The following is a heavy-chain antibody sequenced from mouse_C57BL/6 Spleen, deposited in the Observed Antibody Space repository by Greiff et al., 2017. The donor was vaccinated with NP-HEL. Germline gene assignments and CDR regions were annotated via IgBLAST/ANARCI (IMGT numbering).Heavy chain of an antibody. CDR3: ARENGNYGNYYAMDY. V-gene: IGHV5-16*01. Sequence: EVKLVESEGGLVQPGSSMKLSCTASGFTFSDYYMAWVRQVPEKGLEWVANINYDGSSTYYLDSLKSRFIISRDNAKNILYLQMSSLKSEDTATYYCARENGNYGNYYAMDYWGQGTSVTVSS. D-gene: IGHD2-1*01. CDR2: INYDGSST. CDR1: GFTFSDYY. J-gene: IGHJ4*01.